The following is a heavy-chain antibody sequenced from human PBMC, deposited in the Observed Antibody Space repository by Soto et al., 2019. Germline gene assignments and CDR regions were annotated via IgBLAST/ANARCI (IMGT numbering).Heavy chain of an antibody. CDR3: AHRGGASVGLYYFDY. CDR1: GFSLSTTGVG. D-gene: IGHD3-10*01. CDR2: IYWHGDK. V-gene: IGHV2-5*01. J-gene: IGHJ4*02. Sequence: QITLKESGPALVKPTQTLTLTCTFSGFSLSTTGVGVNWIRQPPGKALEWLALIYWHGDKRYSPSLKSRLTLTKDTSKNQVVLTMTDVDPADTATYYCAHRGGASVGLYYFDYWGQGALVTVSS.